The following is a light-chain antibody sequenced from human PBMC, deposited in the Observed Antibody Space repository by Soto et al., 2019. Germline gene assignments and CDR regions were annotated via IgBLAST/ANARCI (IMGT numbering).Light chain of an antibody. CDR2: KAS. J-gene: IGKJ1*01. CDR3: QHYNSYSEA. CDR1: QTISSW. Sequence: DSHITQSPSNLSGSVGDRVTITCRASQTISSWLAWYQQKPGKAPKLLIYKASTLKSGVPSRFSGSGSGTEFTLTISSLQPDDFATYYCQHYNSYSEAFGQGTKVDIK. V-gene: IGKV1-5*03.